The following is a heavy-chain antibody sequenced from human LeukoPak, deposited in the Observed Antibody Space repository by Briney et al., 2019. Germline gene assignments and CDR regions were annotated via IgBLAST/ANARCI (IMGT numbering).Heavy chain of an antibody. CDR2: IYYSGST. Sequence: PSETLSLTCTVSGGSISSSSYYWGWIRQPPGKGLEWIGSIYYSGSTNYNPSLKSRVTISVDTSKNQFSLKLSSVTAADTAVYYCARGLIAAAGYFDYWGQGTLVTVSS. D-gene: IGHD6-13*01. J-gene: IGHJ4*02. CDR3: ARGLIAAAGYFDY. V-gene: IGHV4-39*07. CDR1: GGSISSSSYY.